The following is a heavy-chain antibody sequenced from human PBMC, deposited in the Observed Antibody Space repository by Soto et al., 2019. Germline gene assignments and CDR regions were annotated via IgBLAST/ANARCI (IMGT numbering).Heavy chain of an antibody. Sequence: PSETLSLTCTVSGGSMSGYYWSWIRQPPGKGLEWIGYIHHSGSTKHNSSLKSRVDISLETSKHQFSLRLSSVTAADTAIYYCAMMGHPPGSIPFGYWGQGTLVTVSS. CDR1: GGSMSGYY. J-gene: IGHJ4*02. CDR2: IHHSGST. V-gene: IGHV4-59*01. D-gene: IGHD3-10*01. CDR3: AMMGHPPGSIPFGY.